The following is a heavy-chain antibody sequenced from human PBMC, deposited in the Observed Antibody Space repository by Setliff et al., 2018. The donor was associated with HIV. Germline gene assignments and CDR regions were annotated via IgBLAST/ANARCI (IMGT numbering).Heavy chain of an antibody. Sequence: PSETLSLTCTVSGGSISSGSYYWSWIRQPAGKGLEWIGRIYTSGSTNYNPSLKSRVTISVDASKNHFSLNLTSVTAADTAVYYCASQGRSGWLWGGFVSWGQGTLVTVSS. CDR1: GGSISSGSYY. D-gene: IGHD6-19*01. CDR2: IYTSGST. CDR3: ASQGRSGWLWGGFVS. V-gene: IGHV4-61*02. J-gene: IGHJ4*02.